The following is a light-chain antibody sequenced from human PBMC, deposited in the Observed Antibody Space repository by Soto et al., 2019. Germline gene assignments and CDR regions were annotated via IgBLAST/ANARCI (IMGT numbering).Light chain of an antibody. Sequence: QSVLTQPPSASGTPGQRVTISCSGSSSNIGSNAVNWYQQLPGTAPKLLIDSSNQRPSGVPDRFSGSKSGTSASLAISGLQSEDEADYYCAAWDDSLNVSVFGTGTKVTVL. CDR3: AAWDDSLNVSV. V-gene: IGLV1-44*01. CDR2: SSN. CDR1: SSNIGSNA. J-gene: IGLJ1*01.